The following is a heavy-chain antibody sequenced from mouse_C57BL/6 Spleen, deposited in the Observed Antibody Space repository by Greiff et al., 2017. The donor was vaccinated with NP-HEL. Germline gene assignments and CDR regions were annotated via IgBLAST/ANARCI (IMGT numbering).Heavy chain of an antibody. D-gene: IGHD1-1*01. CDR1: GYTFTDYY. V-gene: IGHV1-26*01. CDR2: INPNNGGT. CDR3: ARSPITTVVATDS. Sequence: EVQLQQSGPELVKPGASVKISCKASGYTFTDYYMNWVKQSHGKSLEWIGDINPNNGGTSYNQKFKGKATLTVDKSSSTAYMELRSLTSEDSAVYYCARSPITTVVATDSWGKGTTLTVSS. J-gene: IGHJ2*01.